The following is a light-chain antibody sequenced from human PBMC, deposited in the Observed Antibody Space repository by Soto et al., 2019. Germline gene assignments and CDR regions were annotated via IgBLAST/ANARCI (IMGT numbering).Light chain of an antibody. CDR2: DVT. J-gene: IGLJ1*01. Sequence: QSVLTQPASVSGSPGQSITISCTGTSSDVGGYNYVSWNQQHPGKAPRFVIYDVTNRPSGVSNRFSGSKSGNTASLTISGLQAEDEADYYCSSYTTSNTRQVVFGTGTKLTVL. V-gene: IGLV2-14*01. CDR3: SSYTTSNTRQVV. CDR1: SSDVGGYNY.